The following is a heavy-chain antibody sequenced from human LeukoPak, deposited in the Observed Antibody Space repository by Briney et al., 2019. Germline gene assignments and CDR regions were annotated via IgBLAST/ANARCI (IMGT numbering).Heavy chain of an antibody. CDR1: GDSISSNDYY. J-gene: IGHJ5*02. Sequence: SETLSLTCTVSGDSISSNDYYWGWIRQPPGKGLEWIGSIYYGGSTYYNPSLKSRVIISVDTSMNQFSLKLSFVTTADTAVYYCARALGYCSGGSCTRGYNWFDPWGQGTLVTVPS. CDR3: ARALGYCSGGSCTRGYNWFDP. D-gene: IGHD2-15*01. V-gene: IGHV4-39*01. CDR2: IYYGGST.